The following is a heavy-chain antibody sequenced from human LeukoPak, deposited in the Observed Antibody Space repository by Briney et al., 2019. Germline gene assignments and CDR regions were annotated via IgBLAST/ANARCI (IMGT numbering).Heavy chain of an antibody. Sequence: ASVKVSCKVSGYTLTELSMHWVRQAPGKGLEWMGGFDPEDGETIYAQKFQGRVTMTEDTSTDTAYMELSSLRSEDTAVYYCATDLAEPGYFDYWGQGTLVTVSS. J-gene: IGHJ4*02. CDR1: GYTLTELS. D-gene: IGHD1-14*01. CDR2: FDPEDGET. CDR3: ATDLAEPGYFDY. V-gene: IGHV1-24*01.